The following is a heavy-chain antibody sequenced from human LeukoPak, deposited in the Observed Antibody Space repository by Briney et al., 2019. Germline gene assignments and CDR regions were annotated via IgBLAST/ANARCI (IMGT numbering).Heavy chain of an antibody. CDR2: IYHSGST. CDR1: GGSISSGGYS. J-gene: IGHJ4*02. CDR3: ARCNTYYYGSGSYSIFDY. V-gene: IGHV4-30-2*01. Sequence: SQTLSLTCAVSGGSISSGGYSWSWIRQPPGKGLEWIGYIYHSGSTYYNPSLKSRVTISVDRSKNQFSLKLSSVTAADTAVYYCARCNTYYYGSGSYSIFDYWGQGTLVTVSS. D-gene: IGHD3-10*01.